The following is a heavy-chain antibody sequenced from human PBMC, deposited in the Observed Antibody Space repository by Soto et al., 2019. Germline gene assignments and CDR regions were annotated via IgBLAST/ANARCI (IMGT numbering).Heavy chain of an antibody. J-gene: IGHJ1*01. Sequence: QVQVVQSGAEVKKPGASVKVSCKASGYTFTTYGISWVRQAPGQGLEWMGWISAYNGNTNYAQKLQGRVTMTTDTSTTTAYMELRSLRSDDTAVYYCVRESELARTVYFHHWGQGTLVTVSS. V-gene: IGHV1-18*04. CDR3: VRESELARTVYFHH. CDR1: GYTFTTYG. CDR2: ISAYNGNT. D-gene: IGHD6-19*01.